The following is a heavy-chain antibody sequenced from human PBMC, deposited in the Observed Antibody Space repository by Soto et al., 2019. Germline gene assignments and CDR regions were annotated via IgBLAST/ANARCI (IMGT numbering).Heavy chain of an antibody. CDR3: AIGRRKKSGSNTWFDP. J-gene: IGHJ5*02. CDR1: GFTFSNYD. Sequence: EVQVLESGGGLVQPGGSLRLSCAASGFTFSNYDMNWVRQAPGKGLEWVSGVSASGSITSYSDSAKGRFTISRDNAKNTVYLQMRSLRVEDTAVYFCAIGRRKKSGSNTWFDPWGRGTLVTVSS. V-gene: IGHV3-23*01. D-gene: IGHD3-3*01. CDR2: VSASGSIT.